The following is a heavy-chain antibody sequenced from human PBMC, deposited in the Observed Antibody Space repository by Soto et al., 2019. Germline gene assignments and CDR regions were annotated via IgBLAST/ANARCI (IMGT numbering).Heavy chain of an antibody. CDR2: IIPIFGTA. J-gene: IGHJ5*02. D-gene: IGHD6-19*01. Sequence: QVQLVQSGAEVKKPGSSVKVSCKASGGTFSSYAISWVRQAPGQGLEWMGGIIPIFGTANYAQKLQGRVTITAEESTTKADMELSSLRCEGTAVEYCARVKAGYRSGWYLGWFDPWGQGTLVTVSS. CDR3: ARVKAGYRSGWYLGWFDP. CDR1: GGTFSSYA. V-gene: IGHV1-69*01.